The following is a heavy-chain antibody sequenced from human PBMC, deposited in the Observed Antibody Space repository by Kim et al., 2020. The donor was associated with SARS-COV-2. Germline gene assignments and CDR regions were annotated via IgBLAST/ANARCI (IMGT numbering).Heavy chain of an antibody. J-gene: IGHJ4*02. V-gene: IGHV1-3*01. D-gene: IGHD3-22*01. CDR2: INAGNGNT. CDR1: GYTFTSYA. CDR3: ARSWSYDSSGYYYPFDY. Sequence: ASVKVSCKASGYTFTSYAMHWVRQAPGQRLEWMGWINAGNGNTKYSQKFQGRVTITRDTSASTAYMELSSLRSEDTAVYYCARSWSYDSSGYYYPFDYWGQGTLVTVSS.